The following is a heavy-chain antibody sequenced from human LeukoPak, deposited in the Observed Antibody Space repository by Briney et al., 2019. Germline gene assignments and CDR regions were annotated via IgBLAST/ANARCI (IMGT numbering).Heavy chain of an antibody. Sequence: SETLSLTCTVSGGSISSYYWSWIQQPAGKGLEWIGRIYTSGSTNYNPSLKSRVTMSVDTSKNQFSLKLSSVTAADTAVYYCAVSTAAGTLQHWGQGTLVTVSS. J-gene: IGHJ1*01. CDR2: IYTSGST. D-gene: IGHD6-13*01. CDR3: AVSTAAGTLQH. CDR1: GGSISSYY. V-gene: IGHV4-4*07.